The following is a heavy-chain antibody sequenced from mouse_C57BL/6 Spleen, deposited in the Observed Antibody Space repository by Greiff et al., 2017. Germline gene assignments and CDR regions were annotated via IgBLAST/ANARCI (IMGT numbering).Heavy chain of an antibody. J-gene: IGHJ2*01. CDR3: DRIKGKLGDY. Sequence: QVTLKVCGPGLLQPSQTLSLTCSFSGFSLSTFGMGVGWIRQPSGQGLEWLAHIWWDDDKYYNPALKSRLTISKDTYKNQVFRTIANVDSADTATYYCDRIKGKLGDYWGQGTTLTVSS. CDR2: IWWDDDK. CDR1: GFSLSTFGMG. V-gene: IGHV8-8*01.